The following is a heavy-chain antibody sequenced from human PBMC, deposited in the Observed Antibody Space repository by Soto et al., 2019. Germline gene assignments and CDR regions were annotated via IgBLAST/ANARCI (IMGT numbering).Heavy chain of an antibody. CDR1: GGSISSGGYY. CDR2: IYYSGST. D-gene: IGHD2-8*01. V-gene: IGHV4-31*03. Sequence: QVQLQESGPGLVKPSQTLSLTCTVSGGSISSGGYYWSWIRQHPGKGLEWIGYIYYSGSTYYSPSLRSRVTISVDTSKNHFSLEVSAVTAADTAVYYCARAGHCSDGVCFGWFDPWGQGTLVTVSS. CDR3: ARAGHCSDGVCFGWFDP. J-gene: IGHJ5*02.